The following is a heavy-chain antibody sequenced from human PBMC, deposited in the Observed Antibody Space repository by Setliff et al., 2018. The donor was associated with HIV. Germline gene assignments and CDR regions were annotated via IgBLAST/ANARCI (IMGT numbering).Heavy chain of an antibody. J-gene: IGHJ6*03. CDR2: ITPISGTA. CDR3: ARGAWYTSGWHSSRYLDV. D-gene: IGHD6-25*01. V-gene: IGHV1-69*13. CDR1: GGTFSSYG. Sequence: SVKVSCKASGGTFSSYGISWVRQAPGQGLEWMGGITPISGTANYAQKFQGRVTIAADEFTSTAYMELSSLRSEDTAVYYCARGAWYTSGWHSSRYLDVWGKGTTVTVSS.